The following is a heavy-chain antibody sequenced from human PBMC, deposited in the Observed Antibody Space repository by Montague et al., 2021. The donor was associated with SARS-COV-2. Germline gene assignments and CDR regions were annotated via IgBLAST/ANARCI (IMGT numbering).Heavy chain of an antibody. J-gene: IGHJ4*01. D-gene: IGHD1-26*01. CDR2: IYTSGST. CDR3: ARVGGNHYRYFDY. Sequence: TLSLTCTVSGDSVSSEIYYWSWIRQPAGKGLEWIGRIYTSGSTNYNPSLRSRVTISVDTSKNQFSLGLSSVTAADTAGDYCARVGGNHYRYFDYWGRGTLVTVFS. CDR1: GDSVSSEIYY. V-gene: IGHV4-61*02.